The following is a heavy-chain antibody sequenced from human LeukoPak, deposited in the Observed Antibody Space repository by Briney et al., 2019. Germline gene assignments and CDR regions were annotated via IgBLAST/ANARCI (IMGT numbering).Heavy chain of an antibody. CDR2: IIPIFGTA. Sequence: GASVKVSCKASGGTFSSYAISWVRQAPGQGLEWMGGIIPIFGTANYAQKFKGRVTITADESTSTAYMELSSLRSEDTAVYYCARRGGARIAARFDPWGQGTLVTVSS. V-gene: IGHV1-69*13. D-gene: IGHD6-6*01. J-gene: IGHJ5*02. CDR3: ARRGGARIAARFDP. CDR1: GGTFSSYA.